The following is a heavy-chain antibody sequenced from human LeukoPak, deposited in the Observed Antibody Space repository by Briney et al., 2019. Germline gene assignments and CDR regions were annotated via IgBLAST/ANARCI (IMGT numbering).Heavy chain of an antibody. V-gene: IGHV3-9*01. CDR3: AKDSDYFGSGSYYNFWDV. D-gene: IGHD3-10*01. CDR1: GFSFDDFD. J-gene: IGHJ6*02. CDR2: IGWNGRSI. Sequence: GGSLRLSCEASGFSFDDFDMHWVRHAPGKGLEWVSRIGWNGRSIHYADSVKGRFTISRDNAKHSLYLQMNSLRAEDTALYYCAKDSDYFGSGSYYNFWDVWGQGTTVIVSS.